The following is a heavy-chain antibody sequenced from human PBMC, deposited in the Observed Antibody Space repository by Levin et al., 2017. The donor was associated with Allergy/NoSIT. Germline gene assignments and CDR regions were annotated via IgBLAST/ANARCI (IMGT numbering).Heavy chain of an antibody. J-gene: IGHJ6*03. CDR3: ARDFRDSSSSFRFRGYYYYYMDV. V-gene: IGHV4-4*02. D-gene: IGHD6-6*01. Sequence: PSETLSLTCAVSGGSISSSNWWSWVRQPPGKGLEWIGEIYHSGSTNYNPSLKSRVTISVDKSKNQFSLKLSSVTAADTAVYYCARDFRDSSSSFRFRGYYYYYMDVWGKGTTVTVSS. CDR1: GGSISSSNW. CDR2: IYHSGST.